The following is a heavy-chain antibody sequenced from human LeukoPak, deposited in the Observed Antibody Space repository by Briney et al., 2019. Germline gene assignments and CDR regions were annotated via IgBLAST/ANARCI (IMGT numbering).Heavy chain of an antibody. Sequence: PSQTLSLTCAVSGGSISSGGYSWSWIRQPPGKGLECIGYIYHSGSTYYNPSLKSRVTISVDRSKNQFSLKLSSVTAADTAVYYCARSLPPGSSWPDNWFDPWGQGTLVTVSS. CDR3: ARSLPPGSSWPDNWFDP. J-gene: IGHJ5*02. D-gene: IGHD6-13*01. CDR1: GGSISSGGYS. CDR2: IYHSGST. V-gene: IGHV4-30-2*01.